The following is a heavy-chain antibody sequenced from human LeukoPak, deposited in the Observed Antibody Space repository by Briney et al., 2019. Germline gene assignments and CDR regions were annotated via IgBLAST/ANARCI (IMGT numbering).Heavy chain of an antibody. J-gene: IGHJ5*01. V-gene: IGHV3-21*01. D-gene: IGHD3-22*01. CDR1: GFTFSIYS. Sequence: GGSLRLSCAASGFTFSIYSMNWVRQAPGKGREWVSSISSSSSYIYYADSVKGRFTISRDNAKNSLYLQMNSLSAEDTAVYYCARDLYYYDGNNWFDSWGQGILVIVSS. CDR3: ARDLYYYDGNNWFDS. CDR2: ISSSSSYI.